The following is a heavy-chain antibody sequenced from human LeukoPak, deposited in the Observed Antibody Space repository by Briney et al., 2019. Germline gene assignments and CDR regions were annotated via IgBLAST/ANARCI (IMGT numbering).Heavy chain of an antibody. CDR1: GFTCSAIW. CDR2: IKQEGSEK. V-gene: IGHV3-7*04. J-gene: IGHJ4*02. Sequence: GGSLRFSCAASGFTCSAIWMSWVRHGPGQGLVGVSNIKQEGSEKYYVDSVKGRFTISRDNPKNSLYLQRNSLRAEYTAVYYCARQPDAEEFDYWGQGTLVTVSS. CDR3: ARQPDAEEFDY.